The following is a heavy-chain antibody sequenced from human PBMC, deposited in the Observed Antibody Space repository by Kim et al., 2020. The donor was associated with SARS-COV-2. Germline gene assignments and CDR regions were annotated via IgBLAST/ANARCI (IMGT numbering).Heavy chain of an antibody. Sequence: SETLSLTCTVSGGSISSGGYYWSWIRQHPGKGLEWIGYIYYSGSTYYNPSLKSRVTISVDTSKNQFSLKLSSVTAADTAVYYCARDPSSAIGHPPRDHAFDIWGQGTMVTVSS. CDR1: GGSISSGGYY. V-gene: IGHV4-31*03. CDR3: ARDPSSAIGHPPRDHAFDI. D-gene: IGHD3-16*01. CDR2: IYYSGST. J-gene: IGHJ3*02.